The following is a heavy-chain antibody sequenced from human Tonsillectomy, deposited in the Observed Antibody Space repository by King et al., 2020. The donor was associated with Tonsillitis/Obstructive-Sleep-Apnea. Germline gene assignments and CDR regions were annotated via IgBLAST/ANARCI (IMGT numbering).Heavy chain of an antibody. Sequence: EVQLVESGGGLVKPGGSLRLSCAASGFTFSSYSVNWVRQAPGKGLEWVSSISSSSSYIYYADSVKGRFTISRDNAKNSLYLQMNSLRAEDTAVYYCAREGDVDTAMVDYWGQGTLVTVSS. V-gene: IGHV3-21*01. CDR2: ISSSSSYI. J-gene: IGHJ4*02. CDR1: GFTFSSYS. CDR3: AREGDVDTAMVDY. D-gene: IGHD5-18*01.